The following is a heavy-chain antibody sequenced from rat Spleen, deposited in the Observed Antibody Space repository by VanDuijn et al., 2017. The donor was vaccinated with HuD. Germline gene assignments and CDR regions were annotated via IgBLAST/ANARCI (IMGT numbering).Heavy chain of an antibody. Sequence: EEQLQESGPGLVKPSQSLSLTCSVTFYSITSSYRWSWIRKFPGNKLEWMGYINSAGSTNYNPSLKSRISITRDTSKNQFFLQVNSVTTEDTANYYCARHGYNSYFDYWGQGVMVTVSS. V-gene: IGHV3-3*01. CDR1: FYSITSSYR. J-gene: IGHJ2*01. CDR3: ARHGYNSYFDY. CDR2: INSAGST. D-gene: IGHD1-9*01.